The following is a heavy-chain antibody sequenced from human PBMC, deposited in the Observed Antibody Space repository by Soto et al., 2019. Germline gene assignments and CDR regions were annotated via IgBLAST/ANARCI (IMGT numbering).Heavy chain of an antibody. CDR2: IFPGDSDT. D-gene: IGHD6-19*01. Sequence: PGESLKISCKGSGYSFPSYWIGWVRQMPGKGLEWMGIIFPGDSDTRYSPSFEGHVTISADKSISTAYLQWSSLKASDTATYFCARAPSHGWFQHFDYWGQGTLVTVSS. CDR3: ARAPSHGWFQHFDY. J-gene: IGHJ4*02. V-gene: IGHV5-51*01. CDR1: GYSFPSYW.